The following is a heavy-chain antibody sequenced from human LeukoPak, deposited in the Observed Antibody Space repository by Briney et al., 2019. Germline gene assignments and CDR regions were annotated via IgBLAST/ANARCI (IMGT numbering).Heavy chain of an antibody. D-gene: IGHD5-12*01. CDR3: ARDDALVPTGSFDF. CDR1: VYTFSSYG. CDR2: ISAYNGNT. J-gene: IGHJ4*02. V-gene: IGHV1-18*01. Sequence: ASVKVSCKASVYTFSSYGINWVRQAPGQGLEWMGWISAYNGNTNYAQKLQGRVTMTTVTSTSTAYMELTSLRSDDTAVYYCARDDALVPTGSFDFWGQGTLVTVSS.